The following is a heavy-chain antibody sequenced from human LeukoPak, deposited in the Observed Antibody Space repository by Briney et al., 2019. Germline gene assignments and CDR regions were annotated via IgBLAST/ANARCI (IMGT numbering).Heavy chain of an antibody. CDR3: ARGDYSPLDV. J-gene: IGHJ6*04. D-gene: IGHD2-15*01. CDR1: GGSISNYY. V-gene: IGHV4-59*12. CDR2: IDHSGST. Sequence: SETLSLTCTVSGGSISNYYWNWIRQPPGKGLEWTGSIDHSGSTYYNPSLKSRITISVDTSKNQFSLKLSSVTAADTAVYYCARGDYSPLDVWGKGTTVTVSS.